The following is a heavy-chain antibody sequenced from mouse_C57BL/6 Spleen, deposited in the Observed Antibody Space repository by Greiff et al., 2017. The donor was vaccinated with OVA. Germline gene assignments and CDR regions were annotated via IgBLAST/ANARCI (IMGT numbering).Heavy chain of an antibody. Sequence: EVQLQQSGPVLVKPGASVKMSCKASGYTFTDYYMNWVKQSHGKSLEWIGVINPYNGGTSYNQKFKGKATLTVDKSSSTAYMELNSLTSEDSAVYYCATSQYDYDGAYAMDYWGQGTSVTVSS. V-gene: IGHV1-19*01. J-gene: IGHJ4*01. CDR3: ATSQYDYDGAYAMDY. CDR2: INPYNGGT. CDR1: GYTFTDYY. D-gene: IGHD2-4*01.